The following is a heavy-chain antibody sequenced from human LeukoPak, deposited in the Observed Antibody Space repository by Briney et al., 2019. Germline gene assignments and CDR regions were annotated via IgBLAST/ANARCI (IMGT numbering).Heavy chain of an antibody. CDR2: ISGSGGST. CDR1: GFTFSSYA. J-gene: IGHJ4*02. Sequence: QSGGSLRLSCAASGFTFSSYAMSWVRQAPGKGLEWVSAISGSGGSTYYADSVKGRFTISRDNSKNTLYLQMNSLRAEDTAVYYCANRYYYDSSGTKSPPGYWGQGTLVTVSS. D-gene: IGHD3-22*01. V-gene: IGHV3-23*01. CDR3: ANRYYYDSSGTKSPPGY.